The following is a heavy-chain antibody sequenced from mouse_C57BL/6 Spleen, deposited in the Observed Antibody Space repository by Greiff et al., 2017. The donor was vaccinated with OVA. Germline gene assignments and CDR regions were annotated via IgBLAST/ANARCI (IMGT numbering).Heavy chain of an antibody. CDR3: ARSGYSNSFAY. J-gene: IGHJ3*01. Sequence: QVQLQQPGAELVRPGSSVKLSCKASGYTFTSSWLDWVKQRPGQGLEWIGNIYPSDSETTYNQKFKDKATLTVDKSSSTADMQLSSLTSEDSAVDYCARSGYSNSFAYWGQGTLVTVSA. CDR2: IYPSDSET. CDR1: GYTFTSSW. V-gene: IGHV1-61*01. D-gene: IGHD2-5*01.